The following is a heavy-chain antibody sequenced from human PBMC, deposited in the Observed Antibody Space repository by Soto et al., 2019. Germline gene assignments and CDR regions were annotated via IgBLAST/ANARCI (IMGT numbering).Heavy chain of an antibody. CDR3: ARGPVWDIVVVPAARRFDY. Sequence: SETLSLTCAVYGGSFSGYYWSWIRQPPGKGLEWIGEINHSGSTNYNPSLKGRVTISVDTSKNQFSLKLSSVTAADTAVYYCARGPVWDIVVVPAARRFDYWGQGTLVTVSS. D-gene: IGHD2-2*01. CDR2: INHSGST. CDR1: GGSFSGYY. J-gene: IGHJ4*02. V-gene: IGHV4-34*01.